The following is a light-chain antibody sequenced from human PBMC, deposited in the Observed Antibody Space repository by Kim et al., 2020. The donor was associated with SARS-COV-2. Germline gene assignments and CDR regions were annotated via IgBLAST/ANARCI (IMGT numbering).Light chain of an antibody. V-gene: IGKV3-20*01. Sequence: EIVLTQSPGTLSLSPGERATLSCRASQTVNSFYLAWYQQKPGQAPRLLIYNSSNRATGIPDRFSGSGSGTDFTLTINRLEPEDFAVYYCQQFGTSPKTFGPGTKVDIK. CDR3: QQFGTSPKT. J-gene: IGKJ1*01. CDR1: QTVNSFY. CDR2: NSS.